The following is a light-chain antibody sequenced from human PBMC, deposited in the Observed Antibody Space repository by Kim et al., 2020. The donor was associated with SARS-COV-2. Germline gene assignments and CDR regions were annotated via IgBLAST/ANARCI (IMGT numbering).Light chain of an antibody. J-gene: IGKJ3*01. CDR3: QQYANLPRFT. Sequence: DIQMTQSPSSLSASVGDRVTITFQASQDISNYLNWYQQKPGKAPKLLIYDASNLETGVPSRFSGSGSGKDFTFTISSLQPEDIPTYYCQQYANLPRFTYGPGTKVDIK. CDR2: DAS. CDR1: QDISNY. V-gene: IGKV1-33*01.